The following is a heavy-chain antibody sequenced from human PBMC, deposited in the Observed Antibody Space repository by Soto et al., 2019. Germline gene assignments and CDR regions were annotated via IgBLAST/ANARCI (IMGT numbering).Heavy chain of an antibody. Sequence: PGGSLRLSCAASGFTFSSYGMHWVRQAPGKGLEWAAVIWYDGSNKYYADSVKGRFTISRDNSKNTLYLQMNSLRAEDTAVYYCARDRFKGSSFRGVINNWFDPWGQGTLVTVSS. CDR1: GFTFSSYG. V-gene: IGHV3-33*01. CDR2: IWYDGSNK. D-gene: IGHD6-13*01. J-gene: IGHJ5*02. CDR3: ARDRFKGSSFRGVINNWFDP.